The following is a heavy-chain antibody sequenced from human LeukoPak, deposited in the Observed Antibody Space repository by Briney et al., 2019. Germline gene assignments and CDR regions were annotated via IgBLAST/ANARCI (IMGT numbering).Heavy chain of an antibody. CDR2: INPNSGGT. J-gene: IGHJ4*02. D-gene: IGHD3-10*01. CDR3: ARDRPLDADDYYGFYYFDY. CDR1: GYTFTRYY. V-gene: IGHV1-2*02. Sequence: GASVKVSCKASGYTFTRYYMHWGRQAPGQGLEWMGWINPNSGGTNHAQKFQGRVTMTRDTSISTAYMELSRLRSDDTAVYYCARDRPLDADDYYGFYYFDYWGQGTLVTVSS.